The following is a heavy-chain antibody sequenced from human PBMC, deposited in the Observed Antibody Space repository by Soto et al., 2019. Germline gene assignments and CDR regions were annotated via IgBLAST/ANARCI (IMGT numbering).Heavy chain of an antibody. D-gene: IGHD2-2*01. Sequence: GGSLRLSCAASGFTFSSYAMSWVRQAPGKGLEWVSAISGSGGSTYYADSVKGQFTISRDNSKNTLYLQMNSLRAEDTAVYYCAKEFSSDYYYYYMDVWGKGTTVTVSS. CDR2: ISGSGGST. CDR3: AKEFSSDYYYYYMDV. J-gene: IGHJ6*03. V-gene: IGHV3-23*01. CDR1: GFTFSSYA.